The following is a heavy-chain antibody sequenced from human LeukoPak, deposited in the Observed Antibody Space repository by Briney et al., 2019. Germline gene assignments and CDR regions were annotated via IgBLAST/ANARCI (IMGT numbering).Heavy chain of an antibody. D-gene: IGHD5-18*01. CDR2: LSNSGVST. CDR3: AKDKGPTTAMVTMDV. V-gene: IGHV3-23*01. Sequence: QTGGSLRLSCAASGFAFTSYAMAWVRQAPGKGLEWVSALSNSGVSTYYADSVKGRFTISRDNSKNTLYVQMNSLRADDTAVYYCAKDKGPTTAMVTMDVWGQGTTVTVSS. CDR1: GFAFTSYA. J-gene: IGHJ6*02.